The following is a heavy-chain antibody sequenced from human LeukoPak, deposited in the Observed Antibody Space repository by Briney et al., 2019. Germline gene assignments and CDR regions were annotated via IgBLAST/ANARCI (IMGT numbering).Heavy chain of an antibody. D-gene: IGHD6-6*01. CDR1: GLTFSDYN. CDR3: AKSGIAARFSGRYSCSYMDV. J-gene: IGHJ6*03. Sequence: GRSLRLSCAAPGLTFSDYNMNSVRQAPGKGLEWISSITSSSSYTFYADSVKGRFTISRDNAKNSLYLQMNSLRAEDTAVYYCAKSGIAARFSGRYSCSYMDVWGKGTTVTVSS. V-gene: IGHV3-21*04. CDR2: ITSSSSYT.